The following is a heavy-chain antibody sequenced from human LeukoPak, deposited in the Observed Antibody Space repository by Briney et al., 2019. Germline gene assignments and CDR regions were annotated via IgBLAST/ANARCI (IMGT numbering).Heavy chain of an antibody. CDR1: GFTFSDYY. J-gene: IGHJ6*02. CDR2: ISSSGSTI. D-gene: IGHD6-13*01. Sequence: GGSLRLSCAASGFTFSDYYMRWVRQAPGEGGEWGSYISSSGSTIYYAASVKGRFTISRDNAKNSLYLQMNSLRAEDTAVFYCARDSQRGIAAASLDVWGQGTTVTVSS. V-gene: IGHV3-11*01. CDR3: ARDSQRGIAAASLDV.